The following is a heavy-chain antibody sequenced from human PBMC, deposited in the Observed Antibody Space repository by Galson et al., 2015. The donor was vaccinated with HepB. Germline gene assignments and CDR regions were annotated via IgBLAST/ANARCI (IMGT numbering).Heavy chain of an antibody. CDR2: IYESGNT. Sequence: LSLTCAVLGGSISSDQWWGWVRQPPGKGLEWIGEIYESGNTKYNPSLTSRVTMSLDKSKNQFSLKLGSVTAADTAVYYCARVNSERGLIEYQLVTYHYMDVWGKGTTVTVSS. J-gene: IGHJ6*03. V-gene: IGHV4-4*02. D-gene: IGHD2-2*01. CDR1: GGSISSDQW. CDR3: ARVNSERGLIEYQLVTYHYMDV.